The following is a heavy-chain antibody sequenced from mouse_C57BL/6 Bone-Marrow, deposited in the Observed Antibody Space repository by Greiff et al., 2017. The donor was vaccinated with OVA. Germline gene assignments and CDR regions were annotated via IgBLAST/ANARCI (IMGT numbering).Heavy chain of an antibody. J-gene: IGHJ4*01. Sequence: QVQLQQPGTELVKPGASVKLSCKASGYTFTSYWMHWVKQRPGQGLEWIGNINPSNGGTNYNEKFKSKATLTVDKSSSTAYMQLSSLTSEDSAVYYCARGGGLRRVYYAMDYWSQGTSVTVSS. D-gene: IGHD2-4*01. CDR1: GYTFTSYW. CDR3: ARGGGLRRVYYAMDY. CDR2: INPSNGGT. V-gene: IGHV1-53*01.